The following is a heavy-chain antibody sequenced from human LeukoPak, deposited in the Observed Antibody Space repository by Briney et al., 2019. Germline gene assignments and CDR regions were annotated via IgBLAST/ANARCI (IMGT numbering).Heavy chain of an antibody. CDR3: ARLPPGSYYYYGMDV. CDR1: GYSFSTYW. D-gene: IGHD2-15*01. V-gene: IGHV5-51*01. CDR2: IYPGDSDT. Sequence: GASRKISCKGSGYSFSTYWIGWVRQKPGKGLEWMGIIYPGDSDTRYSPSFQGQVTISADKSISTAYLQWSSLKASDTAMYYCARLPPGSYYYYGMDVWGQGTTVTVSS. J-gene: IGHJ6*02.